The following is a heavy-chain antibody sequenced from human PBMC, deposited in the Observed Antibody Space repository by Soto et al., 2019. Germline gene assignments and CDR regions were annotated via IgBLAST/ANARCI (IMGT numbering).Heavy chain of an antibody. D-gene: IGHD6-19*01. CDR2: MNTNSGNT. CDR1: GYTFTSYD. V-gene: IGHV1-8*01. CDR3: ARLAVAGTVVDY. J-gene: IGHJ4*02. Sequence: QVQLVQSGAEVKKPGASVKVSCKASGYTFTSYDINWVRQATGQGLEWMGWMNTNSGNTGYAQKFQGRVTMTRNTSISTADMELSSLRSEDTAVYYCARLAVAGTVVDYWGQGTLVTVSS.